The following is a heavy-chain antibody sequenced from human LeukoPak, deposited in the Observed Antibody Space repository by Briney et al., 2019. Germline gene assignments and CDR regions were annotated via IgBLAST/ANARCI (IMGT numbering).Heavy chain of an antibody. CDR2: ISYDGSNK. D-gene: IGHD3-10*01. J-gene: IGHJ4*02. CDR3: AGNQGVIIFRFDY. CDR1: GFSFSSYW. Sequence: GGSLRLSCTASGFSFSSYWMSWVRQAPGKGLEWVAVISYDGSNKYYAVSVKGRFTISRDNSKNTLYLQMNSLRAEDTAVYYCAGNQGVIIFRFDYWGQGTLVTVSS. V-gene: IGHV3-30*03.